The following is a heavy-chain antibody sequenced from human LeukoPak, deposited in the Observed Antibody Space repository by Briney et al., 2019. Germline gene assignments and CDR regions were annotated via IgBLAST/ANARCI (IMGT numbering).Heavy chain of an antibody. CDR1: GGSFSGYY. CDR2: INHSGST. Sequence: SETLSLTCAVYGGSFSGYYWRWIRQPPGKGREWNGEINHSGSTNYNPSIKRRVTISVDTSKSKFSRKMSSVTAADTAVYYCARGDYDFWSGPYWFDPWGQGTLVTVSS. V-gene: IGHV4-34*01. J-gene: IGHJ5*02. D-gene: IGHD3-3*01. CDR3: ARGDYDFWSGPYWFDP.